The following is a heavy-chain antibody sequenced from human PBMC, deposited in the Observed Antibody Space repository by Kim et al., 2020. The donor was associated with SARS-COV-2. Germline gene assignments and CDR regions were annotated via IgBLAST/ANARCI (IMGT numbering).Heavy chain of an antibody. CDR2: IHSSGGT. CDR3: ASAIAASGNWEYDY. CDR1: GASVSSRAYY. Sequence: SETLSLTCTVSGASVSSRAYYWAWIRQSPGKGLEWIGKIHSSGGTFYNPSLKSRVAISTDTSENQFSLTLTSVTAACTAMYFCASAIAASGNWEYDYCG. D-gene: IGHD6-13*01. V-gene: IGHV4-39*01. J-gene: IGHJ4*01.